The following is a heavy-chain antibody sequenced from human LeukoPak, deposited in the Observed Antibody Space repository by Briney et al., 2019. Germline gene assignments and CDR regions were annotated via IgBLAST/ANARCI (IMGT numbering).Heavy chain of an antibody. J-gene: IGHJ4*02. CDR3: ARVFSVSYFFDY. D-gene: IGHD1-26*01. CDR1: GGAISSSSYY. CDR2: IYYSGST. Sequence: SSGTLSLTCTASGGAISSSSYYWGWIRQPPGKGLEWIGSIYYSGSTHYNPSLKSRVTISVDTSKNQFSPKLSSVTAADTAVYYCARVFSVSYFFDYWGQGTLVTVSS. V-gene: IGHV4-39*01.